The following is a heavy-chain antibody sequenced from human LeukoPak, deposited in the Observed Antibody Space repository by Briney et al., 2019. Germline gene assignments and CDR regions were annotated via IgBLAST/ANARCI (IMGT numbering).Heavy chain of an antibody. Sequence: PGGSLRLSCAASGFNFRSHGMHWARQAPGKGLEWVSVIWYDGSNQYYSDSVKGRFTISRDNSKNTLYLQINSLRVEDTAVYYCARDRSARRIDHWGQGTLVIVSS. CDR3: ARDRSARRIDH. J-gene: IGHJ4*02. CDR1: GFNFRSHG. V-gene: IGHV3-33*01. CDR2: IWYDGSNQ.